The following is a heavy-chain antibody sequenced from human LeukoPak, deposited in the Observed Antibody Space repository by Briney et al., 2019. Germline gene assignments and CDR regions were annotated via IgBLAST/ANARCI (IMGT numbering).Heavy chain of an antibody. J-gene: IGHJ4*02. CDR2: IYSSGNT. D-gene: IGHD5-24*01. V-gene: IGHV4-59*01. CDR1: GGPISSYY. CDR3: ARESRRDGYKFDY. Sequence: SETLSLTCTVSGGPISSYYWSWIRQPPGKGLEWIGYIYSSGNTNYNPSLKSRLTISVDTSKNQFSLKLSSVTAADTAVYYCARESRRDGYKFDYWGQGTLVTVSS.